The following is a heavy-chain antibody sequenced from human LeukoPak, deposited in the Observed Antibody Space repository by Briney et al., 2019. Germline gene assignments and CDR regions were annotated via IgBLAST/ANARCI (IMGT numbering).Heavy chain of an antibody. Sequence: PGGSLRLSYAASGFTFSSYAISWVRQAPGKGLEWVSAISKSGDSTYYADSVKGRFTISRDNSKNTIYLQMNSLRVEDTAVYYCAKLSGWTGWFFDYWGQGTVVTVSS. J-gene: IGHJ4*02. D-gene: IGHD6-19*01. CDR1: GFTFSSYA. CDR3: AKLSGWTGWFFDY. V-gene: IGHV3-23*01. CDR2: ISKSGDST.